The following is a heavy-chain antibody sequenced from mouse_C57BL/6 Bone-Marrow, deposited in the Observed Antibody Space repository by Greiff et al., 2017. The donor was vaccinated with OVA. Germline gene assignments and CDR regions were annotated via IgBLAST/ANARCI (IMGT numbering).Heavy chain of an antibody. V-gene: IGHV1-81*01. J-gene: IGHJ2*01. CDR1: GYTFTSYG. CDR2: IYPRSGNT. D-gene: IGHD2-3*01. CDR3: ASYGYYLFDY. Sequence: VKLQESGAELARPGASVKLSCKASGYTFTSYGISWVKQRTGQGLEWIGEIYPRSGNTYYNENFKGKATLTADKSSRTAYMELRSLTSEDSAVYCCASYGYYLFDYWGQGTTLTVSS.